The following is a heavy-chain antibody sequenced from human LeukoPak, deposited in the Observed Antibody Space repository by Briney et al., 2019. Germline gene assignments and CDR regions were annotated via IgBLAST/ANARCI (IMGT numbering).Heavy chain of an antibody. CDR3: TRASTGNFDY. Sequence: SETLSLTCTVSGDSFSSSGYYWGWIRQPPGKGLELIGFISYSGSTYYSPFFRSRVTISIETSKNQFSLKLSSVTAADTAVYYCTRASTGNFDYWGQGTLVTVSS. D-gene: IGHD3-10*01. J-gene: IGHJ4*02. CDR1: GDSFSSSGYY. CDR2: ISYSGST. V-gene: IGHV4-39*07.